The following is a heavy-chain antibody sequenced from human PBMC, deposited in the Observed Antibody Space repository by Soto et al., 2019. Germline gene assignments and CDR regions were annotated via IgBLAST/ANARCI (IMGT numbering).Heavy chain of an antibody. Sequence: QVQLVQSGAEVKKPGSSVKVSCKASGGTFSSYAISWVRQAPGQGLEWMGGIIPIFGTANYAQKFQRRVTITAEESTSTAYMELSSLRSEDKAVYYCARGRTRTREYYYGMDVWGQGTTVTVSS. CDR3: ARGRTRTREYYYGMDV. V-gene: IGHV1-69*01. J-gene: IGHJ6*02. CDR1: GGTFSSYA. D-gene: IGHD3-10*01. CDR2: IIPIFGTA.